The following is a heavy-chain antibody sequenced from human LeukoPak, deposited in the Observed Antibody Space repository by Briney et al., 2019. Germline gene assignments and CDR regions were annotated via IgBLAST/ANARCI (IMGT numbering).Heavy chain of an antibody. Sequence: PSETLSLTCTVSGASISSGGYYCRWLRQHPGKGLEWIVYIYYPRSTHYNPSLTRRLTIPVNTSKNQFSLKLSSVTAADTAVYYCARLSLAKPRWGQGTLVTVSS. CDR1: GASISSGGYY. D-gene: IGHD4/OR15-4a*01. CDR3: ARLSLAKPR. J-gene: IGHJ4*02. V-gene: IGHV4-31*03. CDR2: IYYPRST.